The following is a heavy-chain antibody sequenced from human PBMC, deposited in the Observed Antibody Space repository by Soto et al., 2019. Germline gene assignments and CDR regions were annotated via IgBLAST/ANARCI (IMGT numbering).Heavy chain of an antibody. CDR2: IGIGSSTT. D-gene: IGHD3-22*01. V-gene: IGHV3-48*01. CDR1: GFTFRNYG. J-gene: IGHJ3*01. CDR3: ARDQLYYNDISGRPLNAFDV. Sequence: EVDLVESGGGLVQSGGSLRLSCAASGFTFRNYGMNWVRQAPGKGLEWVSYIGIGSSTTYYADSVKGRFTISRDNAKNSLYLQMNSLGAEDTAVYYCARDQLYYNDISGRPLNAFDVWGQGTMVTVSS.